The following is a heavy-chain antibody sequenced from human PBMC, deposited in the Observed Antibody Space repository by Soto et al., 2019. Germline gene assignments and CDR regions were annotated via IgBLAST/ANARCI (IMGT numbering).Heavy chain of an antibody. CDR2: ISGSGIST. Sequence: EAQLLESGGGLVQPGGSLRLSCAASGFTFSTYPMSWVRQAPGKGLEWVSGISGSGISTYYTDSVKGRFTISRDNSKNTVFLQMNSLRDEDTAVYYCVKPPVITASYYYCDMDVWGQGTTVTVSS. CDR3: VKPPVITASYYYCDMDV. V-gene: IGHV3-23*01. D-gene: IGHD4-4*01. J-gene: IGHJ6*02. CDR1: GFTFSTYP.